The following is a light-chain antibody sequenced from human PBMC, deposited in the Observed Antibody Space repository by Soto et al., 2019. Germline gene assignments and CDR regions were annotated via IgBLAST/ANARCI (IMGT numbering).Light chain of an antibody. J-gene: IGKJ1*01. Sequence: EIVLTQSPGTLSLSPREKNTLSCRASQSVSSSYLAWYQQKPGQAPRLLIYGASSRATVIPDRFSGSGSGTDFTLTISRLEPEDFAVYYCQQYGSSRTFGQGTKV. CDR1: QSVSSSY. CDR2: GAS. CDR3: QQYGSSRT. V-gene: IGKV3-20*01.